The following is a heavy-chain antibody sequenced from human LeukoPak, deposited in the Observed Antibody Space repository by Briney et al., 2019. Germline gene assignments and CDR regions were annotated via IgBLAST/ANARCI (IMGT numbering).Heavy chain of an antibody. Sequence: GASVKVSCKASGYTFSSYYIHWVRQAPGQGLQWMGVINPSGSNSRYAEEFQGRVTMTRDTSTNTVNMELSSLRSNDTAVYYCSSPKSPYEGTGPHNWGQGTQVNVSS. CDR2: INPSGSNS. CDR1: GYTFSSYY. V-gene: IGHV1-46*01. D-gene: IGHD2-8*02. CDR3: SSPKSPYEGTGPHN. J-gene: IGHJ4*02.